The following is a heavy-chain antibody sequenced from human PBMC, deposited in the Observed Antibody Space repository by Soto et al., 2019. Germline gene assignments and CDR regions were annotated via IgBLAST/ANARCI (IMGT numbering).Heavy chain of an antibody. Sequence: SVKVSCKASGGTFSSYAISWVRQAPGQGLEWRGGIIPIFGTANYAQKFQGRVTITADESTSTAYMELSSLRSEDTAVYYCARGTYYYDSSGYPGVSDIWGQGTMVTVSS. J-gene: IGHJ3*02. CDR3: ARGTYYYDSSGYPGVSDI. V-gene: IGHV1-69*13. CDR2: IIPIFGTA. D-gene: IGHD3-22*01. CDR1: GGTFSSYA.